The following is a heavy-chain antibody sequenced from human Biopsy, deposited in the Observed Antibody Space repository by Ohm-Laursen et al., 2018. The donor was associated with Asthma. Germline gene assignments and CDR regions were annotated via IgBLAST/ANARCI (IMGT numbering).Heavy chain of an antibody. Sequence: FSVKVSCNASGDSFSNYAISWVRQAPGQGLEWMGGLIPVLGTPDHAQMFEGRVTITADESTSTAYMELSSLSSEDTAVYYCARGYSGSDRIVYYYSGLEVWGQGTTVTVSS. CDR3: ARGYSGSDRIVYYYSGLEV. D-gene: IGHD5-12*01. V-gene: IGHV1-69*01. J-gene: IGHJ6*02. CDR2: LIPVLGTP. CDR1: GDSFSNYA.